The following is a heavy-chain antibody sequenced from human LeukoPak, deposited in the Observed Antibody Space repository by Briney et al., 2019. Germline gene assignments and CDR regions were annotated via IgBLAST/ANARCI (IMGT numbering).Heavy chain of an antibody. D-gene: IGHD3-10*01. Sequence: ASVKVSCKASGYTFTGCYIHWVRQAPGQGLEWMGRINPNSGGTNYAQKFQGRVTMTRDTSISTAYMELSRLRSDDTAVYYCARDGSGNYYYFDYWGQGTLVTVSS. J-gene: IGHJ4*02. CDR2: INPNSGGT. CDR1: GYTFTGCY. V-gene: IGHV1-2*06. CDR3: ARDGSGNYYYFDY.